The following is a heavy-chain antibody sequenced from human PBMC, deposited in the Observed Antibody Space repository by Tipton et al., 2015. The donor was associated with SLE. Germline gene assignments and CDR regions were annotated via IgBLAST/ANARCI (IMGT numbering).Heavy chain of an antibody. J-gene: IGHJ4*02. CDR1: GFSFNNYA. D-gene: IGHD2-21*01. CDR2: ISDDGSSK. V-gene: IGHV3-30*03. Sequence: SLRLSCAASGFSFNNYAMHWVRQAPGKGLEGVAVISDDGSSKYYADSLKGRLTISRDDSKNTLYLQMDSLRVEDTAVYFCARDGSDVSMWSFDSWGQGTLVTVSS. CDR3: ARDGSDVSMWSFDS.